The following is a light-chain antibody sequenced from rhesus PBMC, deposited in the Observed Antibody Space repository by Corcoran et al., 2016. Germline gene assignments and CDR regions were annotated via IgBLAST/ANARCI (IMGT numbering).Light chain of an antibody. V-gene: IGKV3-35*01. CDR3: KQESNWPLT. Sequence: VILTQSPATLSLSPGERATLSCRASQSVSSYLAWYQQKPGQAPRLHIYDASNRATGVPDMFSGSGSGTDCTLTISSLEAEDVGVYCCKQESNWPLTFGGGTKVEIK. CDR2: DAS. CDR1: QSVSSY. J-gene: IGKJ4*01.